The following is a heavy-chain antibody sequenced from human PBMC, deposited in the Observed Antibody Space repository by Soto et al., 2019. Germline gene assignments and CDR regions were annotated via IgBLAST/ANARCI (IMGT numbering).Heavy chain of an antibody. J-gene: IGHJ4*02. CDR2: ISRSGGCT. V-gene: IGHV3-23*01. CDR1: GFTFRTYT. CDR3: AKDLCAYSSGSCYFDY. D-gene: IGHD6-19*01. Sequence: GGSLRLSCAASGFTFRTYTMNWVRRAPGKGLEWVSSISRSGGCTYYADSVKGRFTISRDNSKNTLFLQMNSLRAEDTAVYYCAKDLCAYSSGSCYFDYWGQGSLVTVSS.